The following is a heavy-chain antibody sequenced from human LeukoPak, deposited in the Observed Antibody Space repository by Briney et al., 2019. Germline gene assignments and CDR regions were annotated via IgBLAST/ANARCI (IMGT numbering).Heavy chain of an antibody. CDR3: ARGSYSVDY. D-gene: IGHD1-26*01. CDR1: GGSISSGSYY. Sequence: PSQTLSLTCTVSGGSISSGSYYWSWIRQPAGKGLEWIGRIYTSGSTNYNPSLKSRVTISVDTSKNQFSLKLSSVTAADTAVYYCARGSYSVDYWGQGTLVTVSS. J-gene: IGHJ4*02. CDR2: IYTSGST. V-gene: IGHV4-61*02.